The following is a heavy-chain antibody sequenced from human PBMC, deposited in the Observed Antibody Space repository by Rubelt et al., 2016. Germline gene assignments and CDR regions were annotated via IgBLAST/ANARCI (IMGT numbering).Heavy chain of an antibody. CDR2: MNPNSGNT. CDR3: ARDGAFPLGSGFEKRSDY. V-gene: IGHV1-8*01. D-gene: IGHD3-10*01. CDR1: GYTFTSYD. Sequence: QVQLVQSGAEVKKPGASVKVSCKASGYTFTSYDINWVRQATGQGLEWMGWMNPNSGNTGYAQKFQGRVTMTRNTSISTAYMELSSLRSDDTAVYYCARDGAFPLGSGFEKRSDYWGQGTLVTVSS. J-gene: IGHJ4*02.